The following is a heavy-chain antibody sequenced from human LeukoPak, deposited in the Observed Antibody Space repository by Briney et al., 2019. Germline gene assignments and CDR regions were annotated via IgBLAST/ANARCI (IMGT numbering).Heavy chain of an antibody. CDR1: GFTFSSYA. J-gene: IGHJ4*02. Sequence: PGGSLRLYCAASGFTFSSYAMSWVRQAPGKGLEWVSAISGSGGSTYYADSVKGRFTISRDNAKNSMYLQMNSLRAEDPAVYYCARAGYSSSWYFALSGGYFDYWGQGTLVTVSS. V-gene: IGHV3-23*01. CDR2: ISGSGGST. D-gene: IGHD6-13*01. CDR3: ARAGYSSSWYFALSGGYFDY.